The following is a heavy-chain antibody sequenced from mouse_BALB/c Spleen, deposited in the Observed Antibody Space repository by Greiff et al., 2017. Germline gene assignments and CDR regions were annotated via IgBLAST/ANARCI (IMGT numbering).Heavy chain of an antibody. D-gene: IGHD2-14*01. CDR1: GYTFTSYW. CDR2: INPSTGCT. CDR3: ARWDRYYAMDY. Sequence: VQLQESGAELAKPGASVKMSCKASGYTFTSYWMHWVKQRPGQGLEWIGYINPSTGCTEYNQKFKDKATLTADKSSSTAYMQLSSLTSEDSAVYYCARWDRYYAMDYWGQGTSVTVSS. V-gene: IGHV1-7*01. J-gene: IGHJ4*01.